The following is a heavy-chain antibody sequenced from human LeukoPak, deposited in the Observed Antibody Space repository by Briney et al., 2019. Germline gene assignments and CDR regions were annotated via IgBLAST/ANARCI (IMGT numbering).Heavy chain of an antibody. CDR3: AKDTRALLRYYFDY. D-gene: IGHD3-22*01. CDR1: GFTFSSYG. CDR2: ISYDGSNK. V-gene: IGHV3-30*18. Sequence: PGGSLRLSCAASGFTFSSYGMHWVRQAPGKGLEWVAVISYDGSNKYYADSVKGRFTISRDNSKNTLYLQMNSLRAEDTAVYYCAKDTRALLRYYFDYWGQGTLVTVSS. J-gene: IGHJ4*02.